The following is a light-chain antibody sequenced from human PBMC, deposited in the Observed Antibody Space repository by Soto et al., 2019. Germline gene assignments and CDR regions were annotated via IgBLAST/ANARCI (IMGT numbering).Light chain of an antibody. J-gene: IGKJ4*01. CDR3: QQRSNWLT. V-gene: IGKV3-11*01. CDR1: QSVSSY. CDR2: DAS. Sequence: EIVLTQSPATLSLSPGERATLSCRASQSVSSYLAWYQQNPGQAPRLLIYDASNRATVIPARFSGSASGTVYTLTKSGLEPDDFAVDYCQQRSNWLTFGEVTKVYIK.